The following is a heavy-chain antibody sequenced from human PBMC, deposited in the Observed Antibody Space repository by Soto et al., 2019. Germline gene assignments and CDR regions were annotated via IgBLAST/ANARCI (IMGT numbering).Heavy chain of an antibody. Sequence: QVQLQESGPGLVKPSGTLSLTCAVSGGSISSSNWWSWVRQPPGKGLEWIGEIYHSGSTNYNPSRTSRFTLSVDTSKNQFSLKLSSVTAADTAVYYCARDQPYCDSSAGSIVSWFDPWGQGTLVTVSS. J-gene: IGHJ5*02. V-gene: IGHV4-4*02. D-gene: IGHD3-22*01. CDR1: GGSISSSNW. CDR2: IYHSGST. CDR3: ARDQPYCDSSAGSIVSWFDP.